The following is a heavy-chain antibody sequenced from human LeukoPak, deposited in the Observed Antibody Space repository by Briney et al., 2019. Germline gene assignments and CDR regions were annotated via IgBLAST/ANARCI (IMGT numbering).Heavy chain of an antibody. Sequence: SETLSLTCAVYGGSFSGYYWSWIRQPPGKGLEWIGEINHSGSTNYNPSLKSRVTISVDTSKDQFSLKLSSVTAADTAVYYCAKDGPTSWGSYGPEGYFDYWGQGTLVTVSS. CDR2: INHSGST. CDR3: AKDGPTSWGSYGPEGYFDY. D-gene: IGHD7-27*01. J-gene: IGHJ4*02. V-gene: IGHV4-34*01. CDR1: GGSFSGYY.